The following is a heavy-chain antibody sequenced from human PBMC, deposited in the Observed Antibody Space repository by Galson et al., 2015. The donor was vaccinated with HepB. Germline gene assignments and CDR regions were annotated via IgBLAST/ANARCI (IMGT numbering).Heavy chain of an antibody. Sequence: SVKVSCKASGYTFTSYYMHWVRQAPGQGLEWMGIINPSGGSTSYAQKFQGRVTMTRDTSTSTVYMELSSLRSEDTAVYYCARDRIPYDFWSGLLASYGMDVWGQGTTVTVSS. CDR3: ARDRIPYDFWSGLLASYGMDV. CDR2: INPSGGST. CDR1: GYTFTSYY. J-gene: IGHJ6*02. D-gene: IGHD3-3*01. V-gene: IGHV1-46*01.